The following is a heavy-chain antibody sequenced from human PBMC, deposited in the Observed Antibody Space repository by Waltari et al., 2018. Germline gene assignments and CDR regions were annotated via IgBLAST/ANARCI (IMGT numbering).Heavy chain of an antibody. V-gene: IGHV1-69*02. Sequence: QVQLVQSGAEVKKPGSSVKVSCKASGGTFSSYTISWVRQAPGQGLEWMGRIIPILGIANYAQKFQGRVTITADKSTSTAYMELSSLRSEDTAVYYCARVQYSSGWDFYYYYGMDVWGQGTTVTVSS. D-gene: IGHD6-19*01. CDR3: ARVQYSSGWDFYYYYGMDV. CDR1: GGTFSSYT. CDR2: IIPILGIA. J-gene: IGHJ6*02.